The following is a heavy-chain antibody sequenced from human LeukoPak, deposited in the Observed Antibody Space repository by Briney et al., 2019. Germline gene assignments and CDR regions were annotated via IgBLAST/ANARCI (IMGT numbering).Heavy chain of an antibody. D-gene: IGHD4-11*01. V-gene: IGHV4-59*01. CDR3: ARGRGGYSNFNYYYYYMDV. CDR1: GGSISSYY. CDR2: IYYSGST. Sequence: SETLSLTCTVSGGSISSYYWSWIRQPPGKGLEWIGYIYYSGSTNYNPSLKSRVTISVDTSKNQFSLKLSSVTAADTAVYYCARGRGGYSNFNYYYYYMDVWGQGTTVTVSS. J-gene: IGHJ6*03.